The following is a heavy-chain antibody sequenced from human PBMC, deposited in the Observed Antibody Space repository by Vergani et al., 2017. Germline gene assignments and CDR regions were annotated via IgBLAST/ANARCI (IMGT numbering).Heavy chain of an antibody. CDR1: GFTFSDYY. J-gene: IGHJ4*02. V-gene: IGHV3-11*06. CDR2: ISSSSSYT. Sequence: QVQLVESGGGLVKPGGSLRLSCAASGFTFSDYYMSWIRQAPGKGLEWVSYISSSSSYTNYADSVKGRFTISRDNAKNSLYLQMNSLRAEDTAVYYCARTAHLSGWYDYWGQGTLVTVSS. D-gene: IGHD6-19*01. CDR3: ARTAHLSGWYDY.